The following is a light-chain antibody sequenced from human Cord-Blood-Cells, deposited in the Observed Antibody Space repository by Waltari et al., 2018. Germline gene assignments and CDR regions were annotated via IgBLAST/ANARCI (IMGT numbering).Light chain of an antibody. J-gene: IGLJ3*02. Sequence: QSALTQPASVSGSPGQSITISCTGTSSDVGGYNYVSWYQQHPGKAPKLMLDDVSKRPSGVSNRFSGSKSGNTASLTISGLQAEDEADYYCSSYTSSSTWVFGGGTKLTAL. CDR2: DVS. CDR1: SSDVGGYNY. V-gene: IGLV2-14*01. CDR3: SSYTSSSTWV.